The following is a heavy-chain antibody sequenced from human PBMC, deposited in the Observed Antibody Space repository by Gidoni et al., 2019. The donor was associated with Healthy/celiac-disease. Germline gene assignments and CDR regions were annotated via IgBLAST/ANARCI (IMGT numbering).Heavy chain of an antibody. CDR1: GFTFSSYG. CDR2: ISYDGSNK. D-gene: IGHD4-17*01. V-gene: IGHV3-30*18. CDR3: AKDGCYGDYCFHYYGMDV. Sequence: QVQLVESGGGVVQPGRSLRLSCAASGFTFSSYGMHWVRQAPGKGLEWVAVISYDGSNKYYADSVKGRFTISRDNSKNTLYLQMNSLRAEDTAVYYCAKDGCYGDYCFHYYGMDVWGQGTTVTVSS. J-gene: IGHJ6*02.